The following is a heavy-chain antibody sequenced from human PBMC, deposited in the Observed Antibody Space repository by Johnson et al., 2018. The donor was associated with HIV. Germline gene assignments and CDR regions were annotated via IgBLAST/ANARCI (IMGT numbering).Heavy chain of an antibody. D-gene: IGHD1-1*01. Sequence: VQLVESGGGLVQPGGSLRLSCAASGFTVSSKYMSWVRQAPGKGLEWVGRIKSKTDGGTTDYAAPVKGRFTISRDDSKNTLYLQMNSLKTEDTAVYYCARDLGGTRGNAFDIWGQGTMVTVSS. J-gene: IGHJ3*02. CDR2: IKSKTDGGTT. CDR3: ARDLGGTRGNAFDI. CDR1: GFTVSSKY. V-gene: IGHV3-15*01.